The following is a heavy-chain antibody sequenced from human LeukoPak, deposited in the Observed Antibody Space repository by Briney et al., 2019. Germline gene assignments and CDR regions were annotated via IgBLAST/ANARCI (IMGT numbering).Heavy chain of an antibody. Sequence: ASVKVSCKASGYAFIDYCIHWVRQAPAQGLEWMGRINPNSGGTNYAQKFQGRVTMTSDTSISTAYMELSRLRSDDTAVYYCAREEQNYYDSSGSEAVAFDIWGQGTMVTVSS. CDR2: INPNSGGT. CDR3: AREEQNYYDSSGSEAVAFDI. J-gene: IGHJ3*02. D-gene: IGHD3-22*01. CDR1: GYAFIDYC. V-gene: IGHV1-2*06.